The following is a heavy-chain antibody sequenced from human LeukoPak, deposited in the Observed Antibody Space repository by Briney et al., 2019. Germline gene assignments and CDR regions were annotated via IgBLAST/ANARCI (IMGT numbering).Heavy chain of an antibody. CDR1: GFTFSDYY. D-gene: IGHD6-13*01. CDR2: ISGSSSYT. Sequence: PGGSLRLSCAAPGFTFSDYYMNWIRPAPGKGLEWVSYISGSSSYTNYADSVKGRSTISRDNAKNSLYLQMNSLRAEDTAVYYCATRGHSSSWYYFDYWGQGTLVTVSS. J-gene: IGHJ4*02. V-gene: IGHV3-11*03. CDR3: ATRGHSSSWYYFDY.